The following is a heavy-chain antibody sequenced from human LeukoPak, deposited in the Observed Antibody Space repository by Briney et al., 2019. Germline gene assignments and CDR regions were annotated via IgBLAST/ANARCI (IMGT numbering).Heavy chain of an antibody. V-gene: IGHV4-4*07. CDR3: AKGYTYGYFSYFDP. D-gene: IGHD5-18*01. CDR1: GGSINNYF. Sequence: PSETLSLTCTVSGGSINNYFWSWIRQPAGKGLEGIGRIYSSGSTNYNPSLKSRVIMSVDTSKNQFSLMFNSVTAPDPAVYYCAKGYTYGYFSYFDPWGQGTLVTVSS. J-gene: IGHJ5*02. CDR2: IYSSGST.